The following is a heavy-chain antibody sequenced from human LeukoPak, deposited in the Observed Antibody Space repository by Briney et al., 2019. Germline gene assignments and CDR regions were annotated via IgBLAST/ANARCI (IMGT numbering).Heavy chain of an antibody. Sequence: PGESLKISCKGSGYSFTSYWIGWVRQMPGKGLEWMGIIHPGDSDTRYSPSFQGQVTFSADKSISTAYLQWSSLKASDTAMYYCARGIHYDTSGFYVSNAFDIWGQGTMVTVSS. CDR3: ARGIHYDTSGFYVSNAFDI. CDR1: GYSFTSYW. J-gene: IGHJ3*02. V-gene: IGHV5-51*01. CDR2: IHPGDSDT. D-gene: IGHD3-22*01.